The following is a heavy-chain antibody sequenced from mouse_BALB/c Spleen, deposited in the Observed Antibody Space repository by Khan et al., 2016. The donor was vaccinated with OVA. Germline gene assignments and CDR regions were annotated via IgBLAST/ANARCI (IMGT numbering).Heavy chain of an antibody. J-gene: IGHJ3*01. CDR3: ARPSYYGNPWFTY. D-gene: IGHD2-10*01. Sequence: EVELVESGGGLVKPGGSLKLSCAPSGFAFSSYDMSWVRQTPEKRLEGVTTISGTGIYTYYPDSVKGRFTISRDNARNTLYLQMSSLRSEDTALYYCARPSYYGNPWFTYWDQGTLVTVSA. CDR1: GFAFSSYD. CDR2: ISGTGIYT. V-gene: IGHV5-9*02.